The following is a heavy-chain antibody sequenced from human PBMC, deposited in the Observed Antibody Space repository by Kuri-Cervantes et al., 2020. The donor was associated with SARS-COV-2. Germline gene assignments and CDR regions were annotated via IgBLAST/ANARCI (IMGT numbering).Heavy chain of an antibody. J-gene: IGHJ3*02. CDR2: ISSSGSTI. D-gene: IGHD2-2*01. CDR1: GFTLSSYE. CDR3: ASQDIVVVPAANAFDI. Sequence: GESLKISCAASGFTLSSYEMNWVRQAPGKGLEWVSYISSSGSTIYYADSVKGRFTISRDNAKNSLYLQMNSLRAEDTAVYYCASQDIVVVPAANAFDIWGQGTMVTVSS. V-gene: IGHV3-48*03.